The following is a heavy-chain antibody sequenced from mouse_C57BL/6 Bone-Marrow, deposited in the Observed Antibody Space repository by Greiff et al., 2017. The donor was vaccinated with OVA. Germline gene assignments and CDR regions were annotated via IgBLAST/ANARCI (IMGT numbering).Heavy chain of an antibody. Sequence: VQLQQSGPELVKPGASVKISCKASGYSFTSYYIHWVKQRPGQGLEWIGWIYPGSGNTKYNEKFKGKATLTADTSSSTAYMQLSSLTSEDSAVYYCARTAQAGWFAYWGQGTLVTVSA. D-gene: IGHD3-2*02. J-gene: IGHJ3*01. V-gene: IGHV1-66*01. CDR3: ARTAQAGWFAY. CDR1: GYSFTSYY. CDR2: IYPGSGNT.